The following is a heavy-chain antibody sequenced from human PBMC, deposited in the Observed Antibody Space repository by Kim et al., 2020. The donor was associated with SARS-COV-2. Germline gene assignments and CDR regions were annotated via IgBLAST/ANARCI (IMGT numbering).Heavy chain of an antibody. Sequence: GESLKISCKGSGYSFTSYWIGWVRQMPGKVLEWMGIIYPGDSDTRYSPSFQGQVTISADKSISTAYLQWSSLKASDTAMYYCARQPVSLIYCGGDCYYFDYWGQGTLVTVSS. J-gene: IGHJ4*02. CDR2: IYPGDSDT. D-gene: IGHD2-21*01. CDR1: GYSFTSYW. CDR3: ARQPVSLIYCGGDCYYFDY. V-gene: IGHV5-51*01.